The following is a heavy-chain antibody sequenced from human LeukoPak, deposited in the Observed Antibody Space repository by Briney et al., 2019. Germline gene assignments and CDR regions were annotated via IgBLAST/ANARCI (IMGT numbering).Heavy chain of an antibody. J-gene: IGHJ4*02. CDR3: ARGWGSSGWYLDY. D-gene: IGHD6-25*01. CDR1: SGSFSGYY. CDR2: INHSGST. V-gene: IGHV4-34*01. Sequence: SETLSLTCAVYSGSFSGYYWSWIRQPPGKGLEWIGEINHSGSTNYNPSLKSRVTISVDTSKNQFSLKLSSVTAADTAVYYCARGWGSSGWYLDYWGQGTLVTVSS.